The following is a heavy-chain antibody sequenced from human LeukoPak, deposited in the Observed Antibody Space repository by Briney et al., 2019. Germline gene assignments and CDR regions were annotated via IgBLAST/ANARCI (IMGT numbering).Heavy chain of an antibody. D-gene: IGHD6-19*01. Sequence: GGSLRLSCAASGFTFDDYAMHWVRQAPGKGLEWVSGISWNRGSIGYADSVKGRFTISRDNAKNSLYLQMNSLRAEDTALYYCAKDMDIAVAANFGYWGQGTLVTVSS. CDR2: ISWNRGSI. CDR1: GFTFDDYA. V-gene: IGHV3-9*01. J-gene: IGHJ4*02. CDR3: AKDMDIAVAANFGY.